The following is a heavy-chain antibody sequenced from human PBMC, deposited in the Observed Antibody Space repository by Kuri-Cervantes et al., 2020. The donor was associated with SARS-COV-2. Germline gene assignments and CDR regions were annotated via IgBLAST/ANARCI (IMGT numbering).Heavy chain of an antibody. CDR1: GGSFSGYY. D-gene: IGHD5-18*01. CDR3: ARGYSYGDEKASDY. V-gene: IGHV4-34*01. J-gene: IGHJ4*02. CDR2: INHSGST. Sequence: ESLKISCAVYGGSFSGYYWSWIRQPPGKGLEWIGEINHSGSTNYNPSLKSRVTISVDTSKNQLSLKLSSVTAADTAVYYCARGYSYGDEKASDYWGQGTLVTVSS.